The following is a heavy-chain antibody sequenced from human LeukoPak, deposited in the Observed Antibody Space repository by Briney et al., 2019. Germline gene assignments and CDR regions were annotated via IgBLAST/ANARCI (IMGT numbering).Heavy chain of an antibody. CDR1: GYTFTGYY. CDR3: ARTDDYSNYGDAFDI. V-gene: IGHV1-2*02. J-gene: IGHJ3*02. CDR2: INPNSGGT. D-gene: IGHD4-11*01. Sequence: ASVKVSCKASGYTFTGYYIHWVRQAPGQGLEWMGWINPNSGGTNYAQKFQGRVTMTRDTSISTAYMELSRLRSDDTAVYYCARTDDYSNYGDAFDIWGQRTMVTVSS.